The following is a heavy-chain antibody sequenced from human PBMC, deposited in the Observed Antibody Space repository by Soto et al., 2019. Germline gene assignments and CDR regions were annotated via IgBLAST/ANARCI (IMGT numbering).Heavy chain of an antibody. J-gene: IGHJ6*02. CDR2: IIPIFGTA. V-gene: IGHV1-69*13. CDR1: GGTFSSYA. CDR3: ARAGFEPYYYYYGMDV. Sequence: SVKVSCKASGGTFSSYAISWVRPAPGQGLEWMGGIIPIFGTANYAQKFQGRVTITADESTSTAYMELSSLRSEDTAVYYCARAGFEPYYYYYGMDVWGQGTTVTVSS.